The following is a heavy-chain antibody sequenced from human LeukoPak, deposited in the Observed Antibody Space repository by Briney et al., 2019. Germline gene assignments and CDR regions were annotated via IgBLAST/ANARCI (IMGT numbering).Heavy chain of an antibody. CDR3: ARLRSDSSELYFDL. CDR2: VYYSGST. CDR1: GDSISTYF. D-gene: IGHD6-6*01. Sequence: SETLSLTCTVSGDSISTYFWSWIRQPPGKGLEWIGYVYYSGSTNYNPSLESRITVSLDTSKNQFSLRLSSVTAADTAVYFCARLRSDSSELYFDLWGRGTLVTVSS. J-gene: IGHJ2*01. V-gene: IGHV4-59*01.